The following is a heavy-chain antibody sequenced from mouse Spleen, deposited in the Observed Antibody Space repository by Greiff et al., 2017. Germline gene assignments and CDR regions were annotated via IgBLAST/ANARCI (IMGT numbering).Heavy chain of an antibody. CDR2: ISNGGGST. V-gene: IGHV5-12*02. CDR1: GFTFSDYY. D-gene: IGHD1-1*01. Sequence: DVMLVESGGGLVQPGGSLKLSCATSGFTFSDYYMYWVRQTPEKRLEWVAYISNGGGSTYYPDTVKGRFTISRDNAKNTLYLQMSRLKSEDTAMYYCARHPYYYGSPYAMDYWGQGTSVTVSS. J-gene: IGHJ4*01. CDR3: ARHPYYYGSPYAMDY.